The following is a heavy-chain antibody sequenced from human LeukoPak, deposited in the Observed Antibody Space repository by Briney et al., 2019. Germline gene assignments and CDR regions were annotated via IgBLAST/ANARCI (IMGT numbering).Heavy chain of an antibody. Sequence: SGTLSLTCTVSGGSISSYYWSWIRQPAGKGLEWIGRIYTSGSTNYNPSLKSRVTMSVDTSKNQFSLKLSSVTAADTAVYYCARVNYGSGSYQHYYYYMDVWGKGTTVTVSS. V-gene: IGHV4-4*07. CDR1: GGSISSYY. CDR2: IYTSGST. J-gene: IGHJ6*03. D-gene: IGHD3-10*01. CDR3: ARVNYGSGSYQHYYYYMDV.